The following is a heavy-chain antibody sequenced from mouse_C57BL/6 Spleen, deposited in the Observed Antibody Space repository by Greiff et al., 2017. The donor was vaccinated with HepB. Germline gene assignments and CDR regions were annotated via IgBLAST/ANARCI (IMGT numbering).Heavy chain of an antibody. Sequence: EVKLVESGEGLVKPGGSLKLSCAASGFTFSSYAMSWVRQTPEKRLEWVAYISSGGDYIYYADTVKGRFTISRDKDRNTLYLQMSSLKSEDTAMYYCTREGLLRALDYWGQGTSVTVSS. D-gene: IGHD1-1*01. CDR2: ISSGGDYI. CDR1: GFTFSSYA. CDR3: TREGLLRALDY. J-gene: IGHJ4*01. V-gene: IGHV5-9-1*02.